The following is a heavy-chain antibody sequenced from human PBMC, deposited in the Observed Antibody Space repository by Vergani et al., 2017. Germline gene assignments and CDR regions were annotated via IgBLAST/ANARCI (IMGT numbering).Heavy chain of an antibody. J-gene: IGHJ4*02. CDR1: GESFRSFY. CDR2: INNDGHT. Sequence: QVQLQQWGAGVVKPSGTLSLTCAVFGESFRSFYWSWVRQPSGKGLEWIGEINNDGHTNYNPSLESRVTVSRDTAKNQFSLNLMSVTAADTALYYLAERQRVNLVGGEIVTKRTFEYWRQGSLVTVSS. V-gene: IGHV4-34*02. CDR3: AERQRVNLVGGEIVTKRTFEY. D-gene: IGHD3-10*01.